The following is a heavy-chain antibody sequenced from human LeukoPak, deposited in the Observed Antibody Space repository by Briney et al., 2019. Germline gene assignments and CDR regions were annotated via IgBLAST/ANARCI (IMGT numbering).Heavy chain of an antibody. CDR1: GYTFTGYY. CDR2: INPNSGGT. Sequence: ASVKVSCKASGYTFTGYYMHRVRQAPGQGLEWMGWINPNSGGTNYAQKFQGRVTMTRDTSISTAYMELSSLRSEDTAVYYCARATWYGDPGSYYYYMDVWGKGTTVTVSS. CDR3: ARATWYGDPGSYYYYMDV. J-gene: IGHJ6*03. V-gene: IGHV1-2*02. D-gene: IGHD4-17*01.